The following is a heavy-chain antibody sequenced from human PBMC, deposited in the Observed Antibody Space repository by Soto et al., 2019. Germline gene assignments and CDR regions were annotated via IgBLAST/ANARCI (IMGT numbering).Heavy chain of an antibody. Sequence: EVQLVGSGGGLVQPGGSLRLSCAASGFLFSNYEMNWVRQAPGKGLEWISYISSSGTVIYYAASVQGRFTISRDSASNSLHLQMNSLRAEDTALYYCANQGGHRGVYWGQGTLVTVSS. CDR2: ISSSGTVI. D-gene: IGHD2-2*01. CDR1: GFLFSNYE. CDR3: ANQGGHRGVY. V-gene: IGHV3-48*03. J-gene: IGHJ4*02.